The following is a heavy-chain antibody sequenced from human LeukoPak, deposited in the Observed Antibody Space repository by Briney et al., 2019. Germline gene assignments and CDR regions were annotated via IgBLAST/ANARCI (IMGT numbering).Heavy chain of an antibody. D-gene: IGHD4-17*01. CDR1: GYSFNSLW. CDR3: ARLRTYGDYALNY. J-gene: IGHJ4*02. Sequence: GESLKISCRGSGYSFNSLWIGWVRQMPGKGLECMGIIYPGDSDTRYSPSFQGQVAISADKSISTAYLQWSSLKASDSAMYYCARLRTYGDYALNYWGQGTLVTVSS. CDR2: IYPGDSDT. V-gene: IGHV5-51*01.